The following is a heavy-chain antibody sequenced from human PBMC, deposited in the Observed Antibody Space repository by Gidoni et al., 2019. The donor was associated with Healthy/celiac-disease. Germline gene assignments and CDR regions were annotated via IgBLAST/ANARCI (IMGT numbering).Heavy chain of an antibody. CDR3: AKDKRGSSFYMDV. CDR2: ISWNSGSI. CDR1: GFTFDDYA. D-gene: IGHD6-13*01. Sequence: EVQLVESGGGLVQPGRSLRLSCAASGFTFDDYAMHWVRQAPGKGLEWVSGISWNSGSIGYADSVKGRFTISRDNAKNSLYLQMNSLRAEDTALYYCAKDKRGSSFYMDVWGQGTTVTVSS. V-gene: IGHV3-9*01. J-gene: IGHJ6*02.